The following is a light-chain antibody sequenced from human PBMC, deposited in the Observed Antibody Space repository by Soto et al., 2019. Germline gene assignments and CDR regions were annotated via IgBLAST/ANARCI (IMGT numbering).Light chain of an antibody. V-gene: IGKV3-11*01. Sequence: EIGCNHSPSTLSSSGVERATXSCSASPSVPNYVAWYQQKPAQAPRLLIYAASNRATRIPSSFSCRGSEADFNLTISCIGPEDFAIPYCQQRTSVPRVPLGQG. CDR3: QQRTSVPRVP. CDR2: AAS. J-gene: IGKJ1*01. CDR1: PSVPNY.